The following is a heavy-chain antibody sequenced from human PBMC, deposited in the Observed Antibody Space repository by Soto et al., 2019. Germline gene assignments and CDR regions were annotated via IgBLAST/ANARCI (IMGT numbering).Heavy chain of an antibody. V-gene: IGHV3-33*01. J-gene: IGHJ4*02. Sequence: GGYLRLSCAAYGFTFSSYGMHWIRQAPGKGLEWVAVIWYDGSNKYYADSVKGRFTISRDNSKNTLYLQMNSLRAEDTAVYYCARGESYYDSSGYPTPYFDYCGQSTLVTVSS. D-gene: IGHD3-22*01. CDR3: ARGESYYDSSGYPTPYFDY. CDR2: IWYDGSNK. CDR1: GFTFSSYG.